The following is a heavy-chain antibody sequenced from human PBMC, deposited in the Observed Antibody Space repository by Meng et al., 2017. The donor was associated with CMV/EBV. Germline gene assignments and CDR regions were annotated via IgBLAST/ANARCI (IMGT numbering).Heavy chain of an antibody. Sequence: ESPKISRAASGFTVSSNYMSWVRQAPGKGLEWVSVIYSGGSTYYADSVKGRFTISRDNSKNTLYLQMNSLRAEDTAVYYCARDYSAQGYGMDVWGQGTTVTVSS. J-gene: IGHJ6*02. CDR1: GFTVSSNY. CDR2: IYSGGST. CDR3: ARDYSAQGYGMDV. D-gene: IGHD6-13*01. V-gene: IGHV3-53*01.